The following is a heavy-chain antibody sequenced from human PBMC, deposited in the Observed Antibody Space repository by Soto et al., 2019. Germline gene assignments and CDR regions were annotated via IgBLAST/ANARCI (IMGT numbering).Heavy chain of an antibody. V-gene: IGHV4-59*01. CDR3: ARTPIVVVPAAIGWFDP. D-gene: IGHD2-2*01. Sequence: PSETLSLTCTVSGGSISSYYWSWIRQPPGKGLEWIGYIYYSGSTNYNPSLKSRVTISVDTSKNQFSLKLSSVTAADTAVYYCARTPIVVVPAAIGWFDPWGQGTLVTVSS. CDR2: IYYSGST. CDR1: GGSISSYY. J-gene: IGHJ5*02.